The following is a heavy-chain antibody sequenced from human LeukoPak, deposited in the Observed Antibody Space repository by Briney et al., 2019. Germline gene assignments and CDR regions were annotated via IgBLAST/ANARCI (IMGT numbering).Heavy chain of an antibody. V-gene: IGHV3-21*01. Sequence: GGSLRLSCAASGFTFSTYGMSWVRQAPGKGRKGVSAICTSGDCTYYADSVKGRFTISRDNAKNSLYLQMNSLRAEDTAVYYCARAARLGGYYYYYYYMDVWGKGTTVTVSS. CDR2: ICTSGDCT. D-gene: IGHD6-6*01. CDR3: ARAARLGGYYYYYYYMDV. J-gene: IGHJ6*03. CDR1: GFTFSTYG.